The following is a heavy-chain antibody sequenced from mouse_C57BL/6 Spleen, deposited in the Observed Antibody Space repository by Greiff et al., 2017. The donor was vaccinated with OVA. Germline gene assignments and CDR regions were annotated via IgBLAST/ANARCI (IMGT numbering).Heavy chain of an antibody. CDR2: INPSNGGT. CDR3: ARLGGLYYYAMDY. V-gene: IGHV1-53*01. CDR1: GYTFTSYW. D-gene: IGHD2-2*01. Sequence: QVQLKQSGTELVKPGASVKLSCKASGYTFTSYWMHWVKQRPGQGLEWIGNINPSNGGTNYNEKFKSKATLTVDKSSSTAYMQLSSLTSEDSAVYYCARLGGLYYYAMDYWGQGTSVTVSS. J-gene: IGHJ4*01.